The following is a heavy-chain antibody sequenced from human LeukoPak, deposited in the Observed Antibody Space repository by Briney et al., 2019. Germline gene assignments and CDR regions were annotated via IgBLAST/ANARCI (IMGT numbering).Heavy chain of an antibody. D-gene: IGHD2-15*01. J-gene: IGHJ1*01. CDR1: GFTFSSYA. CDR3: AKDRDRCFQH. CDR2: ISGGGGST. V-gene: IGHV3-23*01. Sequence: GGSLRLSCAASGFTFSSYATSWVRQAPGKGLEWVSAISGGGGSTYYADSVKGRFTISRDNSKNTLYLQMNSLRAEDTAVYYCAKDRDRCFQHWGQGTLVTVSS.